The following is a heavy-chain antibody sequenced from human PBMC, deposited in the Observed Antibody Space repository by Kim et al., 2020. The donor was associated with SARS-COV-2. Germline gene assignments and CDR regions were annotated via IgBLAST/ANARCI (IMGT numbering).Heavy chain of an antibody. J-gene: IGHJ6*02. CDR2: IIPIFGTA. CDR1: GGTFSSYA. V-gene: IGHV1-69*13. Sequence: SVKVSCKASGGTFSSYAISWVRQAPGQGLEWMGGIIPIFGTANYAQKFQGRVTITADESTSTAYMELSSLRSEDTAVYYCARGLPVGQYVVEKVLRFLETTGGYYYYGMDVWGQGTTVTVSS. D-gene: IGHD3-3*01. CDR3: ARGLPVGQYVVEKVLRFLETTGGYYYYGMDV.